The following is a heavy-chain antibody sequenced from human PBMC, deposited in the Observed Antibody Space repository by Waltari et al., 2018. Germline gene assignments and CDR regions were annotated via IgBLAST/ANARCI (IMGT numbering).Heavy chain of an antibody. Sequence: EVQLVESGGGLVQPGGSLRLSCAASGFTFSSYAMSWVRQAPGKGLEWVSAISGSGGSTYYADSVKGRFTISRDNSKNTLYLQMNSLRAEDTAVYYCARGGVPETYYYYYYMDVWGKGTTVTVSS. J-gene: IGHJ6*03. V-gene: IGHV3-23*04. D-gene: IGHD1-1*01. CDR1: GFTFSSYA. CDR3: ARGGVPETYYYYYYMDV. CDR2: ISGSGGST.